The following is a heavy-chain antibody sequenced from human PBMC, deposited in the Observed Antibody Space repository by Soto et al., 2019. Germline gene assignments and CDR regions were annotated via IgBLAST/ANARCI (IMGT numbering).Heavy chain of an antibody. CDR2: IDTSSTYI. CDR3: ARVRWTVGATPFDS. Sequence: GGSLGLSCEASGFSFSNYNMKWVRQAPGKGLEWVSSIDTSSTYIYYADSLKGRFTISRDNAKNSLFLQMNSLRAEDTAVYYCARVRWTVGATPFDSWGQGTLVTVSS. D-gene: IGHD1-26*01. CDR1: GFSFSNYN. V-gene: IGHV3-21*01. J-gene: IGHJ4*02.